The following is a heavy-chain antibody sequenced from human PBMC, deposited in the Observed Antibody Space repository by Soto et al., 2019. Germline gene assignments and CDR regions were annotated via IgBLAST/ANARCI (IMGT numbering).Heavy chain of an antibody. D-gene: IGHD3-22*01. CDR3: ARSSYDSAFDY. J-gene: IGHJ4*02. CDR1: GGSISSYY. Sequence: LSLTCTVSGGSISSYYWSLIRQPAGKGLEWIGRISTSGSTNSNPSLKSRVTMSVDTSKNQFSLKLSSVTAADTAVYYCARSSYDSAFDYWGQGTLVTVYS. V-gene: IGHV4-4*07. CDR2: ISTSGST.